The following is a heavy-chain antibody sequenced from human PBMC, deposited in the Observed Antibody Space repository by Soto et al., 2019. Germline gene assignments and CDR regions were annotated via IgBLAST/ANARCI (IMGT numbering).Heavy chain of an antibody. CDR3: ARSRDYCIGPNCYPDDRDAFDI. V-gene: IGHV5-51*01. J-gene: IGHJ3*02. CDR2: IYPGDSDL. CDR1: GYSFPSYW. Sequence: EVQLVQSGAEVKKPGESLKISCKASGYSFPSYWIGWVRQMPGKGLEWMGIIYPGDSDLRYNPSFQGQVTISADKSINTAYLQWSSLKASDTAIYYCARSRDYCIGPNCYPDDRDAFDIWGLGTMVTVSS. D-gene: IGHD2-2*01.